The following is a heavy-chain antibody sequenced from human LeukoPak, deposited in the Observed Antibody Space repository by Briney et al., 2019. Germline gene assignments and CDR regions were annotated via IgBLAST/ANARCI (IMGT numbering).Heavy chain of an antibody. V-gene: IGHV5-51*03. CDR1: GYSSTSYW. CDR3: PRFFAYYYDSSGYPYYYMDV. Sequence: GESLKVSCKGSGYSSTSYWIGWVRPIPGKGLEWMGIIYPGDSDTRYSPSFQGQVTISADKSISTAYLQGSSLKASDTALSYCPRFFAYYYDSSGYPYYYMDVWGKGTTVTISS. D-gene: IGHD3-22*01. CDR2: IYPGDSDT. J-gene: IGHJ6*03.